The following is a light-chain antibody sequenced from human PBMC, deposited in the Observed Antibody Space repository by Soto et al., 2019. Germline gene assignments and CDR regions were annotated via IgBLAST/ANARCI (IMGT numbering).Light chain of an antibody. CDR3: AAWDDGLSGL. V-gene: IGLV1-47*01. CDR2: GNN. Sequence: QSVLTQPPSASGTPGQRVIISCSGSSSNIGSNYVYWYQQVPGTAPKLLIYGNNQRPSGVPDRFSGSKSDTSASLAISGLRSEDEADYYCAAWDDGLSGLFGGGTKVTVL. J-gene: IGLJ2*01. CDR1: SSNIGSNY.